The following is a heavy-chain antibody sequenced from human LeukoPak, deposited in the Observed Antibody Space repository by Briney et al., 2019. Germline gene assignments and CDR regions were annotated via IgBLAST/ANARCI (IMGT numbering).Heavy chain of an antibody. CDR2: IYSGGST. J-gene: IGHJ3*02. V-gene: IGHV3-53*01. D-gene: IGHD4-23*01. Sequence: GGSLRLSCAASGFTVSSNYMSWVRQAPGKGLEWVSVIYSGGSTYYADSVKGRFTISRDNSKNTLYLQMNSLRAEDTAVYYCARGVVTGVDAFDIWGPGTMVTVSS. CDR3: ARGVVTGVDAFDI. CDR1: GFTVSSNY.